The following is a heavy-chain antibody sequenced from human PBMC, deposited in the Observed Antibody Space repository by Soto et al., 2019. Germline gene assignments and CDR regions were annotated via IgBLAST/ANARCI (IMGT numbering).Heavy chain of an antibody. CDR1: GFTFSDYY. CDR3: AGQDRSSSVEF. V-gene: IGHV3-11*01. CDR2: ISSGAIII. J-gene: IGHJ1*01. Sequence: ESGGGLVKPGGSLRLSCAASGFTFSDYYMNWIRQAPGKGLEWVSYISSGAIIIYYADSVKGRFTISRDNAKNSLYLQMNSLRAEDTAVYYSAGQDRSSSVEFWGQGPLATLSS. D-gene: IGHD6-6*01.